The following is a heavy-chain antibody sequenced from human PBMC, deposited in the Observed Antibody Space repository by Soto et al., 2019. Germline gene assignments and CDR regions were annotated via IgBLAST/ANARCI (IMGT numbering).Heavy chain of an antibody. V-gene: IGHV1-69*02. CDR1: GGTFSSYT. Sequence: SVKVSCKASGGTFSSYTISWVRQAPGQGLEWMGRIIPILGIANYAQKFQGRVTITADKSTSTAYMELCSLRSEDTAVYYCARGTYDILTGYYRAWFDPWGQGTLVTVSS. CDR2: IIPILGIA. D-gene: IGHD3-9*01. J-gene: IGHJ5*02. CDR3: ARGTYDILTGYYRAWFDP.